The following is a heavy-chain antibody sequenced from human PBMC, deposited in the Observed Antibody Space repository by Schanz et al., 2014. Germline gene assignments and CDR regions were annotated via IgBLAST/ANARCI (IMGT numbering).Heavy chain of an antibody. CDR1: RFTFSSYA. CDR2: ISDSGDLT. D-gene: IGHD5-12*01. CDR3: AKDGVEAVATV. V-gene: IGHV3-23*04. Sequence: EEQVVESGGGLVQPGGSLRLSCAASRFTFSSYAMSWVRQAPGKGLEWVSAISDSGDLTYYADSVKGRFTISRDNSKNTLFLQMNSLRAEDTAVYYCAKDGVEAVATVWGQGILVTVSS. J-gene: IGHJ4*02.